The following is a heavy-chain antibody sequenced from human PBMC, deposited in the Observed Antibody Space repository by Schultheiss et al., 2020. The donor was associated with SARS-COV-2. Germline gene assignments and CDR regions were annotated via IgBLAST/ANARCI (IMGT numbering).Heavy chain of an antibody. CDR2: ISGSGGST. V-gene: IGHV3-23*01. D-gene: IGHD6-6*01. CDR1: GFTFSNAW. J-gene: IGHJ4*02. CDR3: ASSAARYFDY. Sequence: GGSLRLSCTGSGFTFSNAWMNWVRQAPGKGLEWVSAISGSGGSTYYADSVKGRFTISRDNSKNTLYLQMNSLRAEDTAVYYCASSAARYFDYWGQGTLVTVSS.